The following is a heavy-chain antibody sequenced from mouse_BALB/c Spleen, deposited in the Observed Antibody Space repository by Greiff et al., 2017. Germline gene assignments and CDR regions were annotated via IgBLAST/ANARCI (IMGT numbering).Heavy chain of an antibody. V-gene: IGHV5-6-5*01. Sequence: EVQRVESGGGLVKPGGSLKLSCAASGFTFSSYAMSWVRQTPEKRLEWVASISSGGSTYYPDSVKGRFTISRDNARNILYLQMSSLRSEDTAMYYCARGDPYAWFAYWGQGTLVTVSA. CDR3: ARGDPYAWFAY. D-gene: IGHD2-12*01. CDR1: GFTFSSYA. CDR2: ISSGGST. J-gene: IGHJ3*01.